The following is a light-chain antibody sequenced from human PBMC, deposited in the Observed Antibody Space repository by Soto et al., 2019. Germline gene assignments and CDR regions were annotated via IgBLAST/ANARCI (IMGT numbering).Light chain of an antibody. J-gene: IGKJ1*01. CDR2: DAS. CDR3: QQRSNWPPWT. V-gene: IGKV3-11*01. CDR1: QSVSSY. Sequence: EIVLTQSPATLSLSPGERATLSCRASQSVSSYLAWYQQKPGQAPRLLIYDASNRATGIPARFSGSGYGTDFTLTIISLEPEDFAVYYCQQRSNWPPWTFGQGTKVDIK.